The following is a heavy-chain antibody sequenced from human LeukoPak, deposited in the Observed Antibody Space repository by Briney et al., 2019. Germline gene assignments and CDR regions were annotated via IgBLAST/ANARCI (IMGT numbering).Heavy chain of an antibody. Sequence: GGSLEISCQGSGSRFTNYWVGGARRLPGKGLEWMGIIYPNNSDSRYSPSFRGQVTISVDRSITTAYLQWNSLKPSDTAMYYCALSSGAFDSAGYFDYWGQGTLVTVSS. CDR2: IYPNNSDS. CDR3: ALSSGAFDSAGYFDY. D-gene: IGHD2-15*01. J-gene: IGHJ4*02. V-gene: IGHV5-51*01. CDR1: GSRFTNYW.